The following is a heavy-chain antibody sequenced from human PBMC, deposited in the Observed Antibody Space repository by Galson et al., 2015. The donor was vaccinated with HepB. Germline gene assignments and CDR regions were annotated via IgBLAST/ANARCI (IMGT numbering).Heavy chain of an antibody. J-gene: IGHJ5*02. Sequence: SLTCTVSGGSISSSSYYWGWIRQPPGKGLEWIGSIYYSGSTYYNPSLKSRVTISVDTSKNQFSLKLSSVTAADTAVYYCARRKYYYDSMLYWFDPWGQGTLVTVSS. CDR1: GGSISSSSYY. V-gene: IGHV4-39*01. D-gene: IGHD3-22*01. CDR3: ARRKYYYDSMLYWFDP. CDR2: IYYSGST.